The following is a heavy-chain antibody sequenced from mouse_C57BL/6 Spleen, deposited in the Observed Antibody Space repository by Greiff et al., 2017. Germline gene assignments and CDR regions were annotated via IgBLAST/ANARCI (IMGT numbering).Heavy chain of an antibody. D-gene: IGHD1-1*02. J-gene: IGHJ2*01. CDR1: GYTFTSYW. CDR3: ARRGGTNYFDY. Sequence: QVQLKQPGAELVMPGASVTLSCKASGYTFTSYWMHWVKQKPGQGLEWIGEIDPSASYTNYNQKFKGKSTLTVDKSSSTAYMQLRSLTSEDSAVYYYARRGGTNYFDYWGQGTTLTVSS. V-gene: IGHV1-69*01. CDR2: IDPSASYT.